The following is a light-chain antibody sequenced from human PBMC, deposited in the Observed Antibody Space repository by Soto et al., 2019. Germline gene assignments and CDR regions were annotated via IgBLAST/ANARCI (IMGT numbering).Light chain of an antibody. CDR3: GTWDSSLGAYV. CDR2: ENN. V-gene: IGLV1-51*02. CDR1: SSNIGNNY. J-gene: IGLJ1*01. Sequence: QSVLTQPPSVSAAPGQKVTISCSGSSSNIGNNYVSWYQHLPGTAPKLLIYENNKRPSGIPDRFSGSKSGTSATLGITGLQTGDEADYYCGTWDSSLGAYVFGTGTKLTAL.